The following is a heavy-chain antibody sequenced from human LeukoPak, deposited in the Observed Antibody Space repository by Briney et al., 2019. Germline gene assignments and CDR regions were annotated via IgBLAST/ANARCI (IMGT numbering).Heavy chain of an antibody. CDR3: ARAAGWYYFDY. D-gene: IGHD6-19*01. CDR2: IYYSGST. CDR1: GGSISSYY. Sequence: SETLSLTCTVSGGSISSYYWSWIRQPPGKGLEWIGYIYYSGSTNYNPSLKSRVTISVDTSKNQFSLKLSSVTAADTAVYYCARAAGWYYFDYWGQGTLVTVSS. V-gene: IGHV4-59*01. J-gene: IGHJ4*02.